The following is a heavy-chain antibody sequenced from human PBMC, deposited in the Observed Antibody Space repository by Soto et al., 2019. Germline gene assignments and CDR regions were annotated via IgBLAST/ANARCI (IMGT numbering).Heavy chain of an antibody. CDR2: IYYSGST. V-gene: IGHV4-59*01. Sequence: SETLSLTWTVSGGSISSYYWSWIRQPPGKGLEWIGYIYYSGSTNYNPSLKSRVTISVDTSKNQFSLKLSSVTAAATAVYYCARGSRYDFWSGPTYYYYGMDVWGQGTTVTVSS. CDR1: GGSISSYY. D-gene: IGHD3-3*01. J-gene: IGHJ6*02. CDR3: ARGSRYDFWSGPTYYYYGMDV.